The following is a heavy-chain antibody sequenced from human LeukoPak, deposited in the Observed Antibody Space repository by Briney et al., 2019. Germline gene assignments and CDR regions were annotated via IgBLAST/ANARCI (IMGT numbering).Heavy chain of an antibody. J-gene: IGHJ4*02. CDR3: ATDRDSSRQKRFDY. Sequence: GGSMTLSCAAYRFTFTNYWMNWYSQAQGKWREWEANINQDGSEKDYVDSVKGRCTISRDNAENSLYLQMNSLRAGDTAVYYCATDRDSSRQKRFDYWGQGTLVTVSS. CDR1: RFTFTNYW. V-gene: IGHV3-7*01. D-gene: IGHD6-13*01. CDR2: INQDGSEK.